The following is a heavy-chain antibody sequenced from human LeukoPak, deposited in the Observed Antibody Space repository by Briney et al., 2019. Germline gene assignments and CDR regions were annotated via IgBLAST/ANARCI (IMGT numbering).Heavy chain of an antibody. CDR2: IKQDGSEI. CDR1: GFTFSSYW. D-gene: IGHD3-10*01. V-gene: IGHV3-7*01. Sequence: GGSLRLSCAASGFTFSSYWMSWVRQAPGKGLEWVANIKQDGSEIYYVDSVKGRFTISRDNTKNSVYLQMNSLRAEGTAVYYCARQLGGSGSYWGQGTLVTVSS. J-gene: IGHJ4*02. CDR3: ARQLGGSGSY.